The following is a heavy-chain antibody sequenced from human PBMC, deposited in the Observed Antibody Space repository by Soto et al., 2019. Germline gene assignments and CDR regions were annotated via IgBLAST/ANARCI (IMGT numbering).Heavy chain of an antibody. CDR3: ARQPDY. Sequence: QVQLQESGPGLVKPSQTLSLTCTVSGGSISSGGYYWSWIRQHPGKGLEWIGYNPSLKSRVNISVDTSKNQFSLKLSSVTAADTAVYYCARQPDYWGQGTLVTVSS. CDR1: GGSISSGGYY. V-gene: IGHV4-31*03. J-gene: IGHJ4*02.